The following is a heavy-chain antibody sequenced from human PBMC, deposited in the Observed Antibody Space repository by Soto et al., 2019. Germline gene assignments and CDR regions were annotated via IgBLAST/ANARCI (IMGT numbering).Heavy chain of an antibody. Sequence: PSETLSLTCTVSGGSISSGGYYWSCIRQHPGKGLEWIGYIYYSGSTYYNPSLKSRVTISVDTSKNQFSLKLSSVTAADTAVYYCATDYYGSGSYSYGMDVWGQGTTVTVSS. D-gene: IGHD3-10*01. CDR2: IYYSGST. CDR3: ATDYYGSGSYSYGMDV. J-gene: IGHJ6*02. V-gene: IGHV4-31*03. CDR1: GGSISSGGYY.